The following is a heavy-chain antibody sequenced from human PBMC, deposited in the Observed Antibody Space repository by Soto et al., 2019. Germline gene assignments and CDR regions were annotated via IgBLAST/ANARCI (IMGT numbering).Heavy chain of an antibody. D-gene: IGHD3-22*01. V-gene: IGHV3-11*06. CDR3: ATPYYYDSSGYYKY. CDR2: ISSSSSYT. CDR1: GFTFSDYY. J-gene: IGHJ4*02. Sequence: KAGGSLRLSCAASGFTFSDYYMSWIRQAPGKGLEWVSYISSSSSYTNYADSVKGRFTISRDNAKNSLYLQMNSLRAEDTAVYYCATPYYYDSSGYYKYWGQGTLVTVSS.